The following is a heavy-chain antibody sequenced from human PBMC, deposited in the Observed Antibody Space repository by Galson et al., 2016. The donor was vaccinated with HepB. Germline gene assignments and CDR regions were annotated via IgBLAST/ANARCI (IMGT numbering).Heavy chain of an antibody. CDR2: IYWDDDK. J-gene: IGHJ4*02. D-gene: IGHD3-22*01. CDR1: GFSLRTSGVA. V-gene: IGHV2-5*02. CDR3: ALARITIIVVVDQAPFDL. Sequence: PALVKPTQTLTLTCTFSGFSLRTSGVAVGWIRQPPGKALEWHALIYWDDDKRYSPSLRSRLTITKDTSKHQVVLTMTNVDPVDPATYYCALARITIIVVVDQAPFDLWGQGTLVTVSS.